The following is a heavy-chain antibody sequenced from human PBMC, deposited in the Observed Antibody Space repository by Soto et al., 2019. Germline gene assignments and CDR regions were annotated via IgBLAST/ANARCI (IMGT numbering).Heavy chain of an antibody. V-gene: IGHV3-23*01. CDR1: GFTFSHYA. J-gene: IGHJ3*01. D-gene: IGHD3-16*01. CDR3: TREASSWGFAFDL. CDR2: IFGSGAPT. Sequence: EVQLLESGGGLVQPGGSLRLSCAVSGFTFSHYAMSWVRQAPGKGLQWVSTIFGSGAPTHYADFVKGRFGISRDNSNNMLFLEMNSLKDEDTAVYYCTREASSWGFAFDLWGQGTRVAVSS.